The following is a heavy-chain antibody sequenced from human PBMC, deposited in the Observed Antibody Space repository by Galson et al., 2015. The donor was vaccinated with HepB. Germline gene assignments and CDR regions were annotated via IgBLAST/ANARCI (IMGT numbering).Heavy chain of an antibody. Sequence: SVKVSCKASGYTFTDYYIHWVRQAPGQGLEWMGWIDPNSVGSNFVQKFQGRVTMTRDTSITTAYMELTGLRSDDTAIYYCARVLRVGPVLDAFDIWGQGTMVTVSS. J-gene: IGHJ3*02. V-gene: IGHV1-2*02. CDR1: GYTFTDYY. CDR2: IDPNSVGS. CDR3: ARVLRVGPVLDAFDI. D-gene: IGHD1-26*01.